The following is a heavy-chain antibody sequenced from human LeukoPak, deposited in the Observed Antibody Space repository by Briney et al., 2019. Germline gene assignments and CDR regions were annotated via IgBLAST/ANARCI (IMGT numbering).Heavy chain of an antibody. CDR2: IYYSGST. CDR1: GGSISSSSYY. V-gene: IGHV4-39*01. D-gene: IGHD4-4*01. CDR3: ARHVDSNYDTAFDC. J-gene: IGHJ4*02. Sequence: PSETLSLTCTVSGGSISSSSYYWGWIRQPPGKGLEWIGSIYYSGSTYYNPSLKSRVTISVDTSKNQFSLKLSSVTAADTAVYYCARHVDSNYDTAFDCWGQGTLVTVSS.